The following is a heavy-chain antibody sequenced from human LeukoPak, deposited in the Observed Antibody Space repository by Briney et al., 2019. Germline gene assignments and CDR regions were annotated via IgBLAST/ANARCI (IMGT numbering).Heavy chain of an antibody. Sequence: GGSLRLSCAASGFTFSSYAMSWVRQAPGKGLEWVSAISGSGGSTYYADSVKGRFTISRDSSKNTLYLQMNSLRAEDTAVYYCAKQGDTTVDYYGMDVWGQGTTVTVSS. CDR1: GFTFSSYA. V-gene: IGHV3-23*01. D-gene: IGHD4-17*01. J-gene: IGHJ6*02. CDR3: AKQGDTTVDYYGMDV. CDR2: ISGSGGST.